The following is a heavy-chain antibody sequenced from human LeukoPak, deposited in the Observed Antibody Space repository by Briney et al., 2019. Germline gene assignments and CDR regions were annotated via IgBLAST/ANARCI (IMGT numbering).Heavy chain of an antibody. CDR2: INTGNGNT. V-gene: IGHV1-3*03. J-gene: IGHJ5*02. Sequence: ASVKVSCKASGYTFTSYTMHWVRQAPGQRLEWMGWINTGNGNTKYSQEFQGRVTITRDTSASAAYMELSSLRSEDMAVYYCARGAKFRSYGSGTYYTSLPFDPWGQGTLVTVSS. D-gene: IGHD3-10*01. CDR3: ARGAKFRSYGSGTYYTSLPFDP. CDR1: GYTFTSYT.